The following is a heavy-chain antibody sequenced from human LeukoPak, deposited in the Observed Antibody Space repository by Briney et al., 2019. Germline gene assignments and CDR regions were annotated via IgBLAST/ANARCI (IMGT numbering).Heavy chain of an antibody. J-gene: IGHJ5*02. Sequence: GESLKISCKGSGYSFTSYWIGWVRQMPGKGLEWMGIIYPGDSDTKYSPSFQGQVTISADKSISTAYLQWSGLKASDTAMYYCARQDGAVAGWFDPWGQGTLVTVSS. D-gene: IGHD6-19*01. V-gene: IGHV5-51*01. CDR3: ARQDGAVAGWFDP. CDR2: IYPGDSDT. CDR1: GYSFTSYW.